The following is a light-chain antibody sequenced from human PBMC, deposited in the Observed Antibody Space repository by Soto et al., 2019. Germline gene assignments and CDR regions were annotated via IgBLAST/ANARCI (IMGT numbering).Light chain of an antibody. CDR2: DVT. J-gene: IGLJ2*01. CDR1: SSDVGSSNF. V-gene: IGLV2-11*01. Sequence: QSALTQPRSVSGSPGQSVAISCTGTSSDVGSSNFVSWYQQHPGKAPKLMIYDVTARPSGVPDRFSASKSGNTASLTISGLQAEDEADYCCCSYAGTFTPVVFGGGTKLTVL. CDR3: CSYAGTFTPVV.